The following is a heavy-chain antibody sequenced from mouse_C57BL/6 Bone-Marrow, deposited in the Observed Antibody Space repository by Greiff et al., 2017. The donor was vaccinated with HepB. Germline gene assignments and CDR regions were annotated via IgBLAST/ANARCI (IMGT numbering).Heavy chain of an antibody. D-gene: IGHD2-2*01. CDR3: ARSAMVTTEHYYAMDY. Sequence: QVQLQQPGAELVRPGSSVKLSCKASGYTFTSYWMDWVKQRPGQGLEWIGNIYPSDSETHYNQKFKDKATLTVDKSSSTAYMQLSSLTSVDSAVYYCARSAMVTTEHYYAMDYWGQGTSVTVSS. CDR1: GYTFTSYW. CDR2: IYPSDSET. J-gene: IGHJ4*01. V-gene: IGHV1-61*01.